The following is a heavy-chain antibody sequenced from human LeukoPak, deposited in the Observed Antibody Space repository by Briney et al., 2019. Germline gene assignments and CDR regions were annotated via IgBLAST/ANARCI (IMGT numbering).Heavy chain of an antibody. CDR2: IYTSGST. CDR1: GDSISSYY. V-gene: IGHV4-4*07. J-gene: IGHJ4*02. CDR3: ARVPMVRGVIYFDY. Sequence: SETLSLTCTVSGDSISSYYWSWIRQPAGTGLELIGRIYTSGSTNYNPSLKSRVTISVDTSKNQFSLKLSSVTAADTAVYYCARVPMVRGVIYFDYWGQGTLVTVSS. D-gene: IGHD3-10*01.